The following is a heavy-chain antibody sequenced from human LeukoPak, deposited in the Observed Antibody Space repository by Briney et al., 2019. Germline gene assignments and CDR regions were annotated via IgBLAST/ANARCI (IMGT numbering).Heavy chain of an antibody. D-gene: IGHD2-2*01. CDR3: ARHLPAAILSNFDY. CDR2: IYYSGST. J-gene: IGHJ4*02. Sequence: SETLSLTCTASGGSISSSSYYWGWIRQPPGKGLEWIGSIYYSGSTYYNPSLKSRVTISVDTSKNQFSLKLGSVTAADTAVYYCARHLPAAILSNFDYWGQGTLVTVSS. CDR1: GGSISSSSYY. V-gene: IGHV4-39*01.